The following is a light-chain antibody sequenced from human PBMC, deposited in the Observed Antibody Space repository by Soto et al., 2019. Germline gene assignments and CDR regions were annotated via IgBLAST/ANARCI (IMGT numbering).Light chain of an antibody. Sequence: EIVMTQSPATLSVSPGERATLSCRASQSVSSNVAWYQQIPGQTPRLLIYGASSRATGIPARFSGRGSGTDFTLTISSLEPEDFAVYYCQQRSNWPAITFGQGTRLEIK. CDR2: GAS. J-gene: IGKJ5*01. CDR3: QQRSNWPAIT. V-gene: IGKV3-11*01. CDR1: QSVSSN.